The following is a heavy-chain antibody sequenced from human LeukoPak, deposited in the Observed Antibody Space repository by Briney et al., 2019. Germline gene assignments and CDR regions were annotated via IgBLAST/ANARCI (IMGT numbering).Heavy chain of an antibody. CDR2: ISYDGSNK. CDR1: GFTFSSYG. Sequence: GGSLRLSCAASGFTFSSYGMHWVRQAPGKGLEWVAVISYDGSNKYCADSVKGRFTISRDNSKNTLYLQMNSLRAEDTAVYYCAKDPQLDWYFDLWGRGTLVTVSS. D-gene: IGHD5-18*01. J-gene: IGHJ2*01. CDR3: AKDPQLDWYFDL. V-gene: IGHV3-30*18.